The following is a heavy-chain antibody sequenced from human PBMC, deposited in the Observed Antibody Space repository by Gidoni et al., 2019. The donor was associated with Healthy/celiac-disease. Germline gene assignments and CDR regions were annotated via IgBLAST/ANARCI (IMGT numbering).Heavy chain of an antibody. D-gene: IGHD2-15*01. J-gene: IGHJ4*02. Sequence: QVQLQESGPGLAQPSQTLSLTCTVPGGSISSGGYYWSWLRQHPGKGLEWIGYIYYSGSTYYNPSLKSRVTISVDTSKNQFSLKRSSVTAADTAVYYCARAGLLHTFDYWGQGTLVTVSS. CDR1: GGSISSGGYY. CDR2: IYYSGST. CDR3: ARAGLLHTFDY. V-gene: IGHV4-31*03.